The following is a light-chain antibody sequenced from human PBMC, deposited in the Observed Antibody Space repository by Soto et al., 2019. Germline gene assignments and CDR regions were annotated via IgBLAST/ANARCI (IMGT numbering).Light chain of an antibody. CDR3: VSYTTGASYV. Sequence: QSALTQPASVSWSPGQSITISCTGTSSDVGNYIFVSWYRQHPGKAPKLMIYDINNRPSGVSNRFSGSKSGNTASLTISGIQDEDEDDYYCVSYTTGASYVLGTGTQVTV. J-gene: IGLJ1*01. CDR2: DIN. CDR1: SSDVGNYIF. V-gene: IGLV2-14*01.